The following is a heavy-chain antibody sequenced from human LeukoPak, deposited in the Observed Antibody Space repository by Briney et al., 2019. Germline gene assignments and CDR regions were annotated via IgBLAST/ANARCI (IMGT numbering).Heavy chain of an antibody. CDR1: GFTLSTYA. Sequence: GGSLRLSCAASGFTLSTYAMNWVRQSPGKGLEWVSSISGSDGSTYYADSVKGRFTISRDNSKNTLYLQVSSLRAEDTAIYYCAKGASGNYYIYFDYWGQGTLVTVSS. V-gene: IGHV3-23*01. D-gene: IGHD1-26*01. CDR3: AKGASGNYYIYFDY. J-gene: IGHJ4*02. CDR2: ISGSDGST.